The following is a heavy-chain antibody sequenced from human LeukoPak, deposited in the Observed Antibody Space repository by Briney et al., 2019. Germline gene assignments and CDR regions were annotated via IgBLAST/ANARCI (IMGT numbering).Heavy chain of an antibody. CDR1: GYTFTGYY. V-gene: IGHV1-2*02. CDR2: INPNSGGT. D-gene: IGHD3-10*01. Sequence: ASVKVSCKASGYTFTGYYMHWVRQAPGQGLEWMGWINPNSGGTNYAQKFQGRVTMTRDTSISTAYMELSSLRSEDTAVYYCARAVTMVRGVTAFDYWGQGTLVTVSS. CDR3: ARAVTMVRGVTAFDY. J-gene: IGHJ4*02.